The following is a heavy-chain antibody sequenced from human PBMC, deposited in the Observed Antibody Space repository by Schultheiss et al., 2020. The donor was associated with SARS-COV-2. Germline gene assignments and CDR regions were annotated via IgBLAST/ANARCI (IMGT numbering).Heavy chain of an antibody. CDR3: AKAGWDSSGSPLYYFDY. CDR2: ISSNGGST. Sequence: GGSLRLSCAASGFTFSSYGMHWVRQAPGKGLKCVSSISSNGGSTYYADSVKGRFTISRDNSKNTLYLQMNSLRAEDTAVYYCAKAGWDSSGSPLYYFDYWGQGTLVTVSS. J-gene: IGHJ4*02. CDR1: GFTFSSYG. V-gene: IGHV3-64*04. D-gene: IGHD3-22*01.